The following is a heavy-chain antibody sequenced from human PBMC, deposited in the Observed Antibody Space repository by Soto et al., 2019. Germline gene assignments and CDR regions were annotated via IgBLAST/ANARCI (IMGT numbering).Heavy chain of an antibody. CDR3: VRHIAVSGTRCFDF. Sequence: QVQLQESGPGLMKPSGTLSLTCAVSGGSLSTNWWSWVRQPPGKGLEWIGEIYHSGRTNYNPSLMNRATVSMDKSQNLLSLNLKAVTAADTAVYYCVRHIAVSGTRCFDFWGQGTLVTVSS. D-gene: IGHD2-21*01. CDR2: IYHSGRT. CDR1: GGSLSTNW. J-gene: IGHJ4*02. V-gene: IGHV4-4*02.